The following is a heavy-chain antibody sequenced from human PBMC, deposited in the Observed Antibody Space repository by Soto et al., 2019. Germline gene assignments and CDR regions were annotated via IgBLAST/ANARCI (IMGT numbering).Heavy chain of an antibody. D-gene: IGHD3-22*01. CDR2: IYSGGST. CDR3: ARARGHGRRYYYDSSGYYNFDY. CDR1: GFTVSSNY. V-gene: IGHV3-53*01. J-gene: IGHJ4*02. Sequence: GGSLRLSCAASGFTVSSNYMSWVRQAPGKGLEWVSVIYSGGSTYYADSVKGRFTISRDNSKNTLYLQMNSLRAEDTAVYYCARARGHGRRYYYDSSGYYNFDYWGQGTLVTVSS.